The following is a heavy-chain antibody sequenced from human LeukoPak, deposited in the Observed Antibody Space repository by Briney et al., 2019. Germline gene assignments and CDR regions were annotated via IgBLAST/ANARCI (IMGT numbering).Heavy chain of an antibody. Sequence: APLKGSCKASGYTFTSYGISWVRQAPGQGLEWMGWISAYNGNTNYAQKLQGRVTMTTDTSTSTAYMELRSLRSDDTAVYYCARDRTTVTTYYFDYWGQGTLVTVSS. CDR2: ISAYNGNT. J-gene: IGHJ4*02. V-gene: IGHV1-18*01. D-gene: IGHD4-17*01. CDR3: ARDRTTVTTYYFDY. CDR1: GYTFTSYG.